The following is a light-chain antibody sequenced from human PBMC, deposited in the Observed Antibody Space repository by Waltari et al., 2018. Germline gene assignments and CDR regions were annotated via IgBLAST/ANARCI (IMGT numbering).Light chain of an antibody. CDR2: SAS. J-gene: IGKJ3*01. V-gene: IGKV1-39*01. CDR1: QSIASY. Sequence: DIQLTQPPSSLSASVGDRVTITCRASQSIASYLKWYQQKPGKAPTVLIYSASSLQSGVPSRFSGSRSGTEFTLTINSLQPEDLAVYYCQQSHTSPFTFGPGTRVDIK. CDR3: QQSHTSPFT.